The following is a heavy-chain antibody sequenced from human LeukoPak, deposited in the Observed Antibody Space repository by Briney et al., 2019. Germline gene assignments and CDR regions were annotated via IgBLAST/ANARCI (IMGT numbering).Heavy chain of an antibody. Sequence: PGGSLRLSYAASGFTFNNYGMHWVRQAPGKGLEWVAFIRYDGSNKYYADSVKGRFTISRDNSKNTLSLQMNSLRAEDTAVFYCAKDLADYYDSSGSIDYWGQGTLVTVSS. CDR2: IRYDGSNK. CDR1: GFTFNNYG. CDR3: AKDLADYYDSSGSIDY. D-gene: IGHD3-22*01. V-gene: IGHV3-30*02. J-gene: IGHJ4*02.